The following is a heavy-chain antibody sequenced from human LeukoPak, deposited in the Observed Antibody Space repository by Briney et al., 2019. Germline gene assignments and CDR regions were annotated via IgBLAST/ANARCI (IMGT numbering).Heavy chain of an antibody. D-gene: IGHD3-16*01. CDR2: IYYSGDT. CDR3: ARYLGNGWFDP. CDR1: GGSISSYY. V-gene: IGHV4-59*01. Sequence: SETLSLTCTVSGGSISSYYWTWIRQPPGKGLEWIAYIYYSGDTKYNPSLKSRVTISMDTSKNQFSLNLSSVTAADTAVYYCARYLGNGWFDPWGQGTLVTVSS. J-gene: IGHJ5*02.